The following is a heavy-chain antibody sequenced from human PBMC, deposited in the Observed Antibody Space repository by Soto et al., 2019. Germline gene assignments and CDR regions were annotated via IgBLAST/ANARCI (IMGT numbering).Heavy chain of an antibody. CDR3: TVRFLKWVPDMDV. V-gene: IGHV1-18*04. Sequence: ASVKVSCKASGYTFTSYGISWVRQAAGQGLEWMGWISAYNGNTNYAQKLQGRATMTTDTSTSTAYMELRSLRSDDTAVYYCTVRFLKWVPDMDVWGQGTTVTVSS. CDR1: GYTFTSYG. CDR2: ISAYNGNT. D-gene: IGHD3-3*01. J-gene: IGHJ6*02.